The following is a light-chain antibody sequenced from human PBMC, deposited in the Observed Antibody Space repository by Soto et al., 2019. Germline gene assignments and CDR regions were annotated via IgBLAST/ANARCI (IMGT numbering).Light chain of an antibody. CDR2: KAS. J-gene: IGKJ1*01. Sequence: DIQMTQSPSTLSASVGDRVTITCRSSQSISTWLAWYQQKPGKAPKLLIYKASNLEVGVLLRFSGSGSETEFTHTLHSLQPDDFETYYCQEYNTYSWTFGQGTKVEIK. CDR3: QEYNTYSWT. V-gene: IGKV1-5*03. CDR1: QSISTW.